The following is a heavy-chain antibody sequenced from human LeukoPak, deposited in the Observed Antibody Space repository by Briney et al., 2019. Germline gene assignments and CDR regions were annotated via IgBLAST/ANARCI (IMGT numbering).Heavy chain of an antibody. CDR1: GGSFSGYY. Sequence: SETLSLTCAVYGGSFSGYYWSWIRQPPGKGLEWIGEINHSGSTNYNPSLKSRVTISVDTSKNQFSLKLSSVTAAGTAVYYCARGGNVDIVVVPAAILDYWGQGTLVTVSS. D-gene: IGHD2-2*02. CDR3: ARGGNVDIVVVPAAILDY. CDR2: INHSGST. J-gene: IGHJ4*02. V-gene: IGHV4-34*01.